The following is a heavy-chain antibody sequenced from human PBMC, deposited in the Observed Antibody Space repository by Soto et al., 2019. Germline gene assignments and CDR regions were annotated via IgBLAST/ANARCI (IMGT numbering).Heavy chain of an antibody. V-gene: IGHV3-23*01. J-gene: IGHJ1*01. CDR2: ISGSGGST. Sequence: GGSLRLSCAASGLIFSDYAMSWVRQAPGKGLEWVSAISGSGGSTYYADSVKGRFTISRDNSKNTLYLQMNSLRAEDTAVYYCAKEGYCSGGSCCTGCFQHWGQGTLVTVSS. CDR1: GLIFSDYA. CDR3: AKEGYCSGGSCCTGCFQH. D-gene: IGHD2-15*01.